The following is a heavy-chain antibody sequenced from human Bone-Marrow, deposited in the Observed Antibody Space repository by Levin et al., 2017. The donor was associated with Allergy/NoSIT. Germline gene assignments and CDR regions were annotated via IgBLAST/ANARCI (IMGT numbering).Heavy chain of an antibody. V-gene: IGHV2-70*04. CDR2: IDWDDDT. D-gene: IGHD3-16*01. J-gene: IGHJ4*02. CDR3: ARTRGYDYVWESSLNSLMYYFDY. Sequence: QTLSLTCTFSGFSLATSGMRVSWIRQPPGKALEWLARIDWDDDTFYSTSLKTRLTISKDTSKNEVVLTMTNMDPEDTATYYCARTRGYDYVWESSLNSLMYYFDYWGQGTLVTVSS. CDR1: GFSLATSGMR.